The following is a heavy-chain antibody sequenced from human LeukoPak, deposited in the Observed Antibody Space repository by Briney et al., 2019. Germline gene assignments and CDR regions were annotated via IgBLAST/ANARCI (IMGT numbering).Heavy chain of an antibody. J-gene: IGHJ4*02. D-gene: IGHD6-6*01. CDR3: AREVAAREGFDY. Sequence: GGSLRLSCAASGFTGNSIYMSWVRQAPGKGLEWVANIKQDGSEKYYVDSVKGRFTISRDNAKNSLYLQMNSLRAEDTAVYYCAREVAAREGFDYWGQGTLVTVSS. CDR1: GFTGNSIY. V-gene: IGHV3-7*01. CDR2: IKQDGSEK.